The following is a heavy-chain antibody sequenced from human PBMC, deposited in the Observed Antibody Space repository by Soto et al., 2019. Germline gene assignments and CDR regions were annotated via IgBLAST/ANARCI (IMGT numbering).Heavy chain of an antibody. Sequence: QVQLQESGPGLLKPSETLSLTCAVYGGSFSGYYWSWIRQPPGKGLEWIGEINHSGSTNYNPSLKSRVTISVDTSKNQFSLKLSSVTAADTAVYYCARQTFGGVIRNWFDPWGQGTLVTVSS. V-gene: IGHV4-34*01. D-gene: IGHD3-16*01. J-gene: IGHJ5*02. CDR2: INHSGST. CDR1: GGSFSGYY. CDR3: ARQTFGGVIRNWFDP.